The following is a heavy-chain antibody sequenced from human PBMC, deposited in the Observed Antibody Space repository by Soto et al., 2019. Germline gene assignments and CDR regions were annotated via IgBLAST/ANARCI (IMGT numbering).Heavy chain of an antibody. CDR2: IYYIGST. CDR1: GGSVSSGSYY. CDR3: ARSGSYEGVLFDY. Sequence: SETLSLTCTVSGGSVSSGSYYWSWIRQPPGRGLEWIGYIYYIGSTNYNPSLKSRLTISVDTSKNQFSMKLSSVTASDTAVYYWARSGSYEGVLFDYCGRGTLVTFSS. D-gene: IGHD1-26*01. J-gene: IGHJ4*02. V-gene: IGHV4-61*01.